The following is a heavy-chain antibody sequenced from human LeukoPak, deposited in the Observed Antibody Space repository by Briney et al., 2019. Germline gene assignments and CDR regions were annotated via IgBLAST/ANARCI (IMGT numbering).Heavy chain of an antibody. D-gene: IGHD3-10*01. CDR2: IKQDGSQS. V-gene: IGHV3-7*01. CDR1: GFIFSNYW. Sequence: QAGGSLRLSCAASGFIFSNYWVNWVRQAPGKGLEWLANIKQDGSQSHYVDSVKGRFTISRDNAKNSLYLQMNTLRAEDTAVYYCARDYSASGSFDYWGQGTLVTVSS. CDR3: ARDYSASGSFDY. J-gene: IGHJ4*02.